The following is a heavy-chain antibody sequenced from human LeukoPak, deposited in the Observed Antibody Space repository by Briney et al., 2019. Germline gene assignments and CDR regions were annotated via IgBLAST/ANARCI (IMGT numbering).Heavy chain of an antibody. CDR3: ARVGTTVVKNDAFDI. V-gene: IGHV3-30-3*01. Sequence: PGRSLRLSCAASGFTFSSYAMHWVRQAPGKGLEWVAVISYDGSNKYYADSVKGRFTISRDNSKNTLYLQMNSLRAEDTAVYYCARVGTTVVKNDAFDIWGQGTMVTVSS. D-gene: IGHD4-23*01. CDR1: GFTFSSYA. J-gene: IGHJ3*02. CDR2: ISYDGSNK.